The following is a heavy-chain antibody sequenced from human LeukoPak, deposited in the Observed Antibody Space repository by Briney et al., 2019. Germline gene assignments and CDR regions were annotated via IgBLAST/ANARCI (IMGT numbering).Heavy chain of an antibody. CDR2: ISTGSSYT. D-gene: IGHD2-21*02. J-gene: IGHJ4*02. CDR1: GFTFSDYY. CDR3: ARAEGGPATAIY. V-gene: IGHV3-11*05. Sequence: GGSLRLSCAASGFTFSDYYMSWIRQAPGRGLEWVSYISTGSSYTNYADSVKGRFTISRDNAKNSLYLQMNSLRAEDTALYYCARAEGGPATAIYWGQGTLVTVSS.